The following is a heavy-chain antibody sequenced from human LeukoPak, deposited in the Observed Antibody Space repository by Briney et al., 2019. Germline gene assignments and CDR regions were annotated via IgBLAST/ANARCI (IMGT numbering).Heavy chain of an antibody. CDR2: IYYSGST. V-gene: IGHV4-39*01. Sequence: SETLSLTCTVSGGSISSSSYYWGWIRQPPGKGLEWIGSIYYSGSTYYNPSLKSRVTISVDTSKNQFSLKLSSVTAADTAVYYCARHDDAVEPYYYYYYMDVWGKGTTVTVSS. CDR3: ARHDDAVEPYYYYYYMDV. J-gene: IGHJ6*03. CDR1: GGSISSSSYY.